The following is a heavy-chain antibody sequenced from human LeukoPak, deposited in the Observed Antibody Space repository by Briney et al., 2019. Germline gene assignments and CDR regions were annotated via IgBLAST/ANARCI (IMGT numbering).Heavy chain of an antibody. CDR2: ISSNGGST. Sequence: GGSLRLSCAASGFTFSSYAMHWVRQAPGKGLEYVSAISSNGGSTYYANSVKGRFTISRDNSKNTLYPQMGSLRAEDMAVYYCARDEQRYDYVWGSYLSFDPWGQGTLVTVSS. CDR1: GFTFSSYA. V-gene: IGHV3-64*01. D-gene: IGHD3-16*02. J-gene: IGHJ5*02. CDR3: ARDEQRYDYVWGSYLSFDP.